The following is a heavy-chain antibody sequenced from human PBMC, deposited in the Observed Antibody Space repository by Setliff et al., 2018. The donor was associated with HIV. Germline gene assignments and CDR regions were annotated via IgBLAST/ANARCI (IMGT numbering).Heavy chain of an antibody. J-gene: IGHJ3*02. Sequence: SETLSLTCTVSGVSVSRDGYYWSWIRQLPGKDLEWIAFISYIGTTFYYPSLKSRLTISGVPAKNQFSPKLSSVTAADTAVYYCARVVLLEPLTPGGTFDIWGQGTTVTVSS. CDR1: GVSVSRDGYY. V-gene: IGHV4-31*03. CDR3: ARVVLLEPLTPGGTFDI. D-gene: IGHD3-16*01. CDR2: ISYIGTT.